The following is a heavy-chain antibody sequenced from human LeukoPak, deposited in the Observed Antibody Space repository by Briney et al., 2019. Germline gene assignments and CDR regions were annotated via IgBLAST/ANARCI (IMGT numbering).Heavy chain of an antibody. V-gene: IGHV4-59*08. CDR2: IYYSGST. CDR1: GGSISSYY. D-gene: IGHD6-19*01. J-gene: IGHJ6*02. Sequence: SETLSLTCTVSGGSISSYYWSWIRQPPGKGLEWIGYIYYSGSTNYNPSLKSRVTISVDTSKNQFSLKLSSVTAADTAVYYCARLYSSPQAPSYYYGMDVWGQGTTVTASS. CDR3: ARLYSSPQAPSYYYGMDV.